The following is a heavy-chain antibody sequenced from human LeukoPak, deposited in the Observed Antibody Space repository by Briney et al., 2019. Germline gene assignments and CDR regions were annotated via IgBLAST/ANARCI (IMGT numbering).Heavy chain of an antibody. D-gene: IGHD6-25*01. CDR3: AGDTSGYAFDI. V-gene: IGHV4-59*08. Sequence: SETLSLTCTVSGGSISSYYWSWIRQPPGKGLEWIGYIYYSGSTNYNPSLKSRVTISVDTSKNHFSLKPSSVTAADTAVYYCAGDTSGYAFDIWGQGTMVTVSS. CDR1: GGSISSYY. J-gene: IGHJ3*02. CDR2: IYYSGST.